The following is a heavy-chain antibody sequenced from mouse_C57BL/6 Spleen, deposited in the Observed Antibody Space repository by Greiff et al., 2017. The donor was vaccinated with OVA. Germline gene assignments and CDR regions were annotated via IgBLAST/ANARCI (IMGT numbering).Heavy chain of an antibody. V-gene: IGHV1-61*01. D-gene: IGHD1-1*01. CDR2: IYPSDSET. Sequence: VQLQQPGAELVRPGSSVKLSCKASGYTFTSYWMDWVKQRPGQGLEWIGNIYPSDSETHYNQKFKDKATLTVDKSSSTAYMQLSSLTSEDSAVYYCARKGGSSDFDYWGQGTTLTVSS. CDR1: GYTFTSYW. J-gene: IGHJ2*01. CDR3: ARKGGSSDFDY.